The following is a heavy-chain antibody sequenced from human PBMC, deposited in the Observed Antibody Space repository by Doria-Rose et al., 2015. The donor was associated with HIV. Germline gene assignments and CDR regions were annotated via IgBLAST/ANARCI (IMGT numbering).Heavy chain of an antibody. V-gene: IGHV2-26*01. CDR3: ARIKSSRWYHKYYFDF. D-gene: IGHD6-13*01. CDR1: GVSLSSPGMG. CDR2: ILSDDER. Sequence: ESGPVLVKPTETLTLTCTVSGVSLSSPGMGVGWIRQPPGKALEWLANILSDDERSYKTSLKSRLAISRGTSKSQVVLTMTDMDPVDTATYYCARIKSSRWYHKYYFDFWGQGTLVIVSA. J-gene: IGHJ4*02.